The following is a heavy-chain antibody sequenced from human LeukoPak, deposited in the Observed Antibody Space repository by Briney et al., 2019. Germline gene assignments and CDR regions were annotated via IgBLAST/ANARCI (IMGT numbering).Heavy chain of an antibody. CDR2: IWNDGSHK. CDR3: AREESDCGGDCLEY. D-gene: IGHD2-21*02. J-gene: IGHJ4*02. V-gene: IGHV3-33*01. Sequence: PGRSLRLFCAASGFTFSSCAMHWVRQAPGKGLEWVAVIWNDGSHKTYADSVRGRFTISRDNSKNTLYLEINSLRAEDTAVYYCAREESDCGGDCLEYWGQGTLVTVSS. CDR1: GFTFSSCA.